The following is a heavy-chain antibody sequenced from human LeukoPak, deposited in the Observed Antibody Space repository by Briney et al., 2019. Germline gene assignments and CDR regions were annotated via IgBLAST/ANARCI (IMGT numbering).Heavy chain of an antibody. J-gene: IGHJ5*02. CDR2: IYYSGST. CDR1: GGSISSYY. Sequence: PSETLSLTCTVSGGSISSYYWSWIRQPPGKGLEWIGYIYYSGSTNYNPSLKSRVTISVDTSKNQFSLKLSSVTAADTAVYYCGKMGGALGCSAPGGQEPLAPVS. D-gene: IGHD3-16*01. CDR3: GKMGGALGCSAP. V-gene: IGHV4-59*08.